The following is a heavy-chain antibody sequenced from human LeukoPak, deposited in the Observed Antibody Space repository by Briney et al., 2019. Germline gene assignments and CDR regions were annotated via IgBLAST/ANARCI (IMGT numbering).Heavy chain of an antibody. CDR3: ARKGPKVTIFGVVNRKTYMDV. CDR2: INHSGST. CDR1: GGSFSGYY. D-gene: IGHD3-3*01. Sequence: SETLSLTCAVYGGSFSGYYWSWIRQPPGKGLEWIGEINHSGSTNYNPSLKSRVTISVDTSKTQFSLKLSSVTAADTAVYYCARKGPKVTIFGVVNRKTYMDVWGKGTTVTVSS. J-gene: IGHJ6*03. V-gene: IGHV4-34*01.